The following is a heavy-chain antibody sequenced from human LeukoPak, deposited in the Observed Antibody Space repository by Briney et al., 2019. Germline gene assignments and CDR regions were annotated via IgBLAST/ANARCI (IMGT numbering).Heavy chain of an antibody. V-gene: IGHV1-69*13. CDR3: AQNIAAAGTGDYFDY. J-gene: IGHJ4*02. CDR1: GYTFSSYA. CDR2: IVPIFGTA. D-gene: IGHD6-13*01. Sequence: SVKVSCKASGYTFSSYAISWVRQAPGQGLEWMGGIVPIFGTANYAQKFQGRVTITADESTSTAYMELSSLRSEDTAVYYCAQNIAAAGTGDYFDYWGQGTLVTVSS.